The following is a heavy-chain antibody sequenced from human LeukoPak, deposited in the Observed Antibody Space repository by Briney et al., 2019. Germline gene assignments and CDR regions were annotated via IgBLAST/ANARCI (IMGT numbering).Heavy chain of an antibody. Sequence: SETLSLTCTVSGDSITTTDHYWGWIRQSPDKGLEWIGNIYYSGITDYNPSLKSRVTISVDTSKNQFSLKLSSVTAADTAVYYCARRYYGSGSYGYFDYWGQGTLVTVSS. D-gene: IGHD3-10*01. CDR2: IYYSGIT. V-gene: IGHV4-30-4*08. J-gene: IGHJ4*02. CDR1: GDSITTTDHY. CDR3: ARRYYGSGSYGYFDY.